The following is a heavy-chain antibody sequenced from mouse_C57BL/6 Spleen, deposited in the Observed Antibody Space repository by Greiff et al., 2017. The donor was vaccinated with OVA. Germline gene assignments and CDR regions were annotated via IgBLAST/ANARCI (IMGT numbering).Heavy chain of an antibody. D-gene: IGHD2-4*01. V-gene: IGHV8-8*01. J-gene: IGHJ1*03. Sequence: QVQLKESGPGILQPSQTLSLTCSFSGFSLSTFGMGVGWIRQPSGKGLEWLAHIWWDDDKYYNPALKSRLTISKDTSKNQVFLKIANVDTADTATYYCARVYDYSYWYFDVWGTGTTVTVSS. CDR1: GFSLSTFGMG. CDR2: IWWDDDK. CDR3: ARVYDYSYWYFDV.